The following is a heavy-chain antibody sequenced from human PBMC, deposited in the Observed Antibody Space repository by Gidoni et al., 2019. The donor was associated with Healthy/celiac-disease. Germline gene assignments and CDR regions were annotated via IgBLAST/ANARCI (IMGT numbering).Heavy chain of an antibody. D-gene: IGHD3-3*01. V-gene: IGHV4-39*01. CDR3: ARGELHDFSD. CDR2: IYYSGST. J-gene: IGHJ4*02. Sequence: QLQLQASVPGLVKPSGTLSLTCTVSVGSISSSSYYWGWIRQPPGKGLERIGSIYYSGSTYYNPSLKSRVTISVDTSKNQFSLKLSSVTAADTAVYYCARGELHDFSDWGQGTLVTVSS. CDR1: VGSISSSSYY.